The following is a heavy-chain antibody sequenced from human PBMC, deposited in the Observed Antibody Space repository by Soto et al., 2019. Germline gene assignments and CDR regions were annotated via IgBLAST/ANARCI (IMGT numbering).Heavy chain of an antibody. V-gene: IGHV3-23*01. Sequence: GGSLRLSCAASGFTFSSYAMSWVRQAPGKGLEWVSAISGSGGSTYYPESVKGRFTISKDNSKNTLYLQMNSLRAEDTAVYYCAKDRRYGDYPPECYFDYWGQGTLVTVSS. J-gene: IGHJ4*02. CDR2: ISGSGGST. D-gene: IGHD4-17*01. CDR1: GFTFSSYA. CDR3: AKDRRYGDYPPECYFDY.